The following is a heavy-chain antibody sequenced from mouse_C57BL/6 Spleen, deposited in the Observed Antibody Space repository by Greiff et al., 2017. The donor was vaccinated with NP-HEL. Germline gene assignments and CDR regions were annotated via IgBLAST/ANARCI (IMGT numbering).Heavy chain of an antibody. V-gene: IGHV1-43*01. CDR3: ARGYVRALDY. J-gene: IGHJ2*01. D-gene: IGHD1-2*01. CDR2: INPSTGGT. Sequence: VQLQQSGPELVKPGASVKISCKASGYSFTGYYMHWVKHSSEKSLAWIGEINPSTGGTSYNQKFKGKATLTVDKSSSTAYMQLKSLTSEDSAVYYCARGYVRALDYWGKGTTLTVSS. CDR1: GYSFTGYY.